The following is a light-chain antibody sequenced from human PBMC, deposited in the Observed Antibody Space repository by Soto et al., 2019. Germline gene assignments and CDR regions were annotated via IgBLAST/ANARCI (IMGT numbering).Light chain of an antibody. Sequence: AIRMTQSPSSFSSSTGDIVTSTCRASQGISSYSARYQQKPGKAPKLLSYAASTLHSGVPSRFSGSGSETEFSVTISCLQCEDFATYYCPQYYSSPSPTFGHGTKVEIK. CDR3: PQYYSSPSPT. V-gene: IGKV1-8*01. J-gene: IGKJ1*01. CDR2: AAS. CDR1: QGISSY.